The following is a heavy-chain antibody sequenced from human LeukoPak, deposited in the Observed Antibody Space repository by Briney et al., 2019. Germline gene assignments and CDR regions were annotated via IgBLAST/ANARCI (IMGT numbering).Heavy chain of an antibody. J-gene: IGHJ4*02. D-gene: IGHD3-10*01. CDR3: AKDVGESRFYFDY. CDR1: GFTFDDYA. V-gene: IGHV3-9*01. Sequence: PGGSLRLSCAASGFTFDDYAMHWVRQAPGKGLEWVSGISWNSGSIGYADSVKGRFTISRDNAKNSLYLQMNSLRAGDTALYYCAKDVGESRFYFDYWGQGTLVTVSS. CDR2: ISWNSGSI.